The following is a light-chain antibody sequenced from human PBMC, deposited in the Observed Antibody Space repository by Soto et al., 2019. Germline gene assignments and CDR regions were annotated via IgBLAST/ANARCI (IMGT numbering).Light chain of an antibody. Sequence: DIQMTQSPPTLSASVGDRVTITCRASQSISRWLAWYQQKPGKAPNLLIHDGFSLESGVPSRFSGSGSGTEFTLTITSLQPDDFATYYCQQYHTSWTFGQGTRVEI. J-gene: IGKJ1*01. CDR1: QSISRW. CDR2: DGF. CDR3: QQYHTSWT. V-gene: IGKV1-5*01.